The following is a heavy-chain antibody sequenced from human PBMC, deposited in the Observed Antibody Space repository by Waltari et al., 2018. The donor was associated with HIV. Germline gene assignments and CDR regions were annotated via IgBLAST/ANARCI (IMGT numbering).Heavy chain of an antibody. V-gene: IGHV4-34*01. Sequence: QVQLQQWGAGLLKPSETLSLTCAVYGGSFSGYYWSWIRPPPGKGLEWIGEINHSGSTNYNPSLKSRVTISVDTSKNQFSLKLSSVTAADTAVYYCARGANSSGYYYSDYWGQGTLVTVSS. CDR1: GGSFSGYY. CDR3: ARGANSSGYYYSDY. J-gene: IGHJ4*02. D-gene: IGHD3-22*01. CDR2: INHSGST.